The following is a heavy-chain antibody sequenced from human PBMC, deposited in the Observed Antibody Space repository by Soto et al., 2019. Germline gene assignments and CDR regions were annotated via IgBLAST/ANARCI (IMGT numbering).Heavy chain of an antibody. D-gene: IGHD3-10*01. CDR2: THYRSKWYN. J-gene: IGHJ4*02. Sequence: SQTLSLTFAISGDTVCSNNAPWNWISQSPSRGLEWLGRTHYRSKWYNDYAVSVKSRITINPDTSKNQFSLQLNSVTPEDTAVYYCGRSVRGHVVKYFDYWGQGTLVTVSS. CDR1: GDTVCSNNAP. V-gene: IGHV6-1*01. CDR3: GRSVRGHVVKYFDY.